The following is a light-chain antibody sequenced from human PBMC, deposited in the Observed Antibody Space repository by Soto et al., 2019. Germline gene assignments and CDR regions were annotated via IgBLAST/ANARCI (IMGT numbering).Light chain of an antibody. CDR3: QQSDNWPPEIT. CDR2: DAS. J-gene: IGKJ5*01. Sequence: VLTQSPATLSLSPGEKATLSCRARQSVTRNLAWYQQRPGQAHSLLIYDASSRATGIPDRFSGSGSGTDFTLTISSLEPEDFAVYYCQQSDNWPPEITFGQGTRLEIK. V-gene: IGKV3-11*01. CDR1: QSVTRN.